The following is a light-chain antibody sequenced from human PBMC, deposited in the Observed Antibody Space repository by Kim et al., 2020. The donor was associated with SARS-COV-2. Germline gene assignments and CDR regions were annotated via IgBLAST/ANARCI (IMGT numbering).Light chain of an antibody. CDR2: VGTGGIVG. Sequence: QPVLTQPPSASASLGASVTLTCTLSSGYSNYKVDWYQQRPGKGPRFVMRVGTGGIVGSKGDGIPDRFSVLGSGLNRYLTFKNIQEEDESDYHCGADHGSGSNFDVVFGGGTQLTVL. V-gene: IGLV9-49*01. CDR3: GADHGSGSNFDVV. CDR1: SGYSNYK. J-gene: IGLJ2*01.